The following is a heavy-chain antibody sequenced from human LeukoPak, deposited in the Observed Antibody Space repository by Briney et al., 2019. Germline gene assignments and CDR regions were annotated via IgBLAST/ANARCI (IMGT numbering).Heavy chain of an antibody. CDR2: INPSGGST. D-gene: IGHD2-2*01. V-gene: IGHV1-46*01. CDR1: GYTFTSYY. Sequence: ASVKVSCKASGYTFTSYYMHWVRQAPGQGLEWMGIINPSGGSTSYAQKFQGRVTMTRDMSTSTVYMELSSLRSEDTAVYYCARGGAQEFSDYADQHWGQGTLVTVSS. CDR3: ARGGAQEFSDYADQH. J-gene: IGHJ1*01.